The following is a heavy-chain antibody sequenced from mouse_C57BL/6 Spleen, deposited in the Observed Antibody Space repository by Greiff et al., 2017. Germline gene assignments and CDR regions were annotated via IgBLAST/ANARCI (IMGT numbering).Heavy chain of an antibody. CDR1: GFTFSDYG. Sequence: EVQGVESGGGLVKPGGSLKLSCAASGFTFSDYGMHWVRQAPEKGLEWVAYISSGTNSIYYADTVKGRFTISRDNSKNNLFLQMTSLRSEATAMYSCANIYYGNCVYARDYWGQGTSVTVSS. V-gene: IGHV5-17*01. CDR2: ISSGTNSI. CDR3: ANIYYGNCVYARDY. J-gene: IGHJ4*01. D-gene: IGHD2-1*01.